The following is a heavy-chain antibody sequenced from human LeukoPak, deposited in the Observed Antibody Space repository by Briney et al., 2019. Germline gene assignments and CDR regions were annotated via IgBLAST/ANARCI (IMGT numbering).Heavy chain of an antibody. CDR2: ISGSGGNT. CDR1: GFTFSSYG. CDR3: AKDSKGYSSGWDLDY. D-gene: IGHD6-19*01. J-gene: IGHJ4*02. Sequence: GGTLRLSCAASGFTFSSYGMSWVRQAPGKGLEWVSAISGSGGNTYYADSVKGRFTISRDNSKNTLYLQMNSLRAEDTALYYCAKDSKGYSSGWDLDYWGQGTLVTVSS. V-gene: IGHV3-23*01.